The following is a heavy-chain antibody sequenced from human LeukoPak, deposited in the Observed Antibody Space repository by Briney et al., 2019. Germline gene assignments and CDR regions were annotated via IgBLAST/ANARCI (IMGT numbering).Heavy chain of an antibody. J-gene: IGHJ4*02. CDR3: AREQLENGIFDY. CDR2: ISYDGSNK. D-gene: IGHD1-1*01. Sequence: PGRSLRLSCAASGFTFSSYAMHWVRQAPGKGLEWVAVISYDGSNKYYADSVKGRFTVSRDNSKNTLYLQMNSLRAEDTAVYYCAREQLENGIFDYWGQGTLVTVSS. CDR1: GFTFSSYA. V-gene: IGHV3-30-3*01.